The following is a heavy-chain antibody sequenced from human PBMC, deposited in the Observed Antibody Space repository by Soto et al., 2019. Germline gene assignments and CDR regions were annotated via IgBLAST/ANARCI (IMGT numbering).Heavy chain of an antibody. CDR3: AKEGSIAARLDY. V-gene: IGHV3-30*18. J-gene: IGHJ4*02. CDR2: ISYDGSNK. CDR1: GFTFSSYG. Sequence: PGGSLRLSCAASGFTFSSYGMHWVRQAPGKGLEWVAVISYDGSNKYYADSVKGRFTISRDNSKNTLYLQMNSLRAEDTAVYYCAKEGSIAARLDYWGQGTLVTVSS. D-gene: IGHD6-6*01.